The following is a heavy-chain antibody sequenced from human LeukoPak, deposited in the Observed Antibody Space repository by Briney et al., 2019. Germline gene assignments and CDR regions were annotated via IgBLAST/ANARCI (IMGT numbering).Heavy chain of an antibody. Sequence: GGSLRLSCAASGFTFSSYGMHWVRQAPGKGLEWVSVISGSGGSTYYADSVKGRFTISRDNSKNTLYLQMNSLRAEDTAVYYCGKSEAYSFAYGIDFWGEGTLVTVSS. J-gene: IGHJ4*02. D-gene: IGHD5-18*01. V-gene: IGHV3-23*01. CDR2: ISGSGGST. CDR3: GKSEAYSFAYGIDF. CDR1: GFTFSSYG.